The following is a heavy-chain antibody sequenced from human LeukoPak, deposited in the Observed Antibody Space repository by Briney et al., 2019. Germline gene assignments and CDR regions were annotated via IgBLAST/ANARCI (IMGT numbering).Heavy chain of an antibody. CDR2: ISSSSSTI. J-gene: IGHJ5*02. Sequence: PGGSLRLSCAASGFTFSSYEMNWVRQAPGKGLEWVSYISSSSSTIYYADSVKGRFTISRDNAKNSLHLQMNSLRAEDTAVYYCARDRREWFDPWGQGTLVTVSS. V-gene: IGHV3-48*01. CDR3: ARDRREWFDP. D-gene: IGHD1-26*01. CDR1: GFTFSSYE.